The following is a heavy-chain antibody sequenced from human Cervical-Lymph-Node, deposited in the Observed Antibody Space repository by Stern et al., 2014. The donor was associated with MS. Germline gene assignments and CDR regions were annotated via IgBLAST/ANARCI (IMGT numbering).Heavy chain of an antibody. CDR1: GGSISSGGYY. J-gene: IGHJ5*02. V-gene: IGHV4-31*03. CDR3: ARNNVLLWFGEGNWFDP. D-gene: IGHD3-10*01. CDR2: IYYSGST. Sequence: QVQLQESGPGLVKPSQTLSLTCTVSGGSISSGGYYWSWIRQHPGKGLEXLGYIYYSGSTYYNPSLKSRVTISVDTSKNQFSLKLSSVTAADTAVYYCARNNVLLWFGEGNWFDPWGQGTLVTVSS.